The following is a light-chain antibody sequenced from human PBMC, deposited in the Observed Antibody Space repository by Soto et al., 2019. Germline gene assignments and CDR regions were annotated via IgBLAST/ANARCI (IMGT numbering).Light chain of an antibody. V-gene: IGKV3-20*01. CDR3: QQYGSSPLT. J-gene: IGKJ4*01. CDR1: RSLGSAF. CDR2: GAS. Sequence: EFVLTQSPAPRPFPPGERPPFSCRASRSLGSAFLAWYQQKPGQAPRLLIFGASSRATGIPDRFSGSGSGTDFTLTISRLEPEDVAVYYCQQYGSSPLTFGGGTKVEIK.